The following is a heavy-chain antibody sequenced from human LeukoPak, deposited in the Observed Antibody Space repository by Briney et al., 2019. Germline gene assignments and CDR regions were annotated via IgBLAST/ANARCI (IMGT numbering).Heavy chain of an antibody. Sequence: RRSLRLSCAASGFTFSSYAMHWVRQAPGKGLEWVAFIRFDGNDKFYADSVKGRFTISRDTSRNTLYLQMNSLTTDDTAMYYCAKPLMRDRWFGESWGQGTLVTVSS. J-gene: IGHJ5*02. CDR2: IRFDGNDK. D-gene: IGHD3-10*01. V-gene: IGHV3-30*02. CDR3: AKPLMRDRWFGES. CDR1: GFTFSSYA.